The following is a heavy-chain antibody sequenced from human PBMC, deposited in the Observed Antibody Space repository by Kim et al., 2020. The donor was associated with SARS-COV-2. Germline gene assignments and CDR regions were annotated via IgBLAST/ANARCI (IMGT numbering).Heavy chain of an antibody. J-gene: IGHJ4*02. V-gene: IGHV1-46*01. CDR2: INPSGGST. CDR1: GYTFTSYY. D-gene: IGHD6-6*01. CDR3: ARDFGYSSSSAEEVDY. Sequence: ASVKVSCKASGYTFTSYYMHWVRQAPGQGLEWMGIINPSGGSTSYAQKFQGRVTMTRDTSTSTVYMELSSLRSEDTAVYYCARDFGYSSSSAEEVDYWGQGTLVTVSS.